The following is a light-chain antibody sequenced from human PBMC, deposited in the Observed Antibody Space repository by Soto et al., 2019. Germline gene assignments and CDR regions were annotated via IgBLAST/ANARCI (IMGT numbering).Light chain of an antibody. CDR3: QQYDNLPIFT. V-gene: IGKV1-33*01. CDR1: QDISNY. J-gene: IGKJ3*01. CDR2: DAS. Sequence: DIQMTQSPSSLSASVGGRVTITCQASQDISNYLNWYQQKPGKDPKLLIYDASNLETGVPSRFSGSGSGTDFTFTISSLQPEDIATYYCQQYDNLPIFTFGPGTKVDIK.